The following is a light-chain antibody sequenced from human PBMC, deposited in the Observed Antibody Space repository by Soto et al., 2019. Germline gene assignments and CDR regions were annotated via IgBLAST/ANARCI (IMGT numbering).Light chain of an antibody. CDR2: GAS. Sequence: EIILTQSPDTLSLSPWERATLSCRASQTVSSNYLAWCQQRPGQAPRLLIYGASTRAAGIPDRFSGSGSGTDFTRTITRLEPEDSAVYFCQQYTGPPTTFGQGTRLEIK. CDR1: QTVSSNY. V-gene: IGKV3-20*01. J-gene: IGKJ5*01. CDR3: QQYTGPPTT.